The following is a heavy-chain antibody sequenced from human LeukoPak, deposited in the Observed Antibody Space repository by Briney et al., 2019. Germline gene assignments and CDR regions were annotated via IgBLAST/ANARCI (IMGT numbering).Heavy chain of an antibody. Sequence: GGSLRLSCAASGFTFSSYEMNWVRQAPGKGQEWVSYISRSGTSIYYADSVKGRFTTSRDNAKNSLNLQMNSLRAEDTAVYYCARSESKFWFDPWGQGTLVTVSS. CDR3: ARSESKFWFDP. V-gene: IGHV3-48*03. J-gene: IGHJ5*02. CDR1: GFTFSSYE. CDR2: ISRSGTSI.